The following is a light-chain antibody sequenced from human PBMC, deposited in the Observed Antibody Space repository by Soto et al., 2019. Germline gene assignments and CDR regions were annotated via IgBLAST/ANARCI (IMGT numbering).Light chain of an antibody. CDR2: PAS. V-gene: IGKV1-9*01. CDR1: QDISTS. J-gene: IGKJ2*03. Sequence: IQLTHSPSFLSASVGDRVTVSCXASQDISTSLAWFQQKAGKVPQLLVYPASTLQDGVPSRFSGSGSGTYFTLTINNLQAEDLATYYCQHLRTYPFSFGQGTKVDIK. CDR3: QHLRTYPFS.